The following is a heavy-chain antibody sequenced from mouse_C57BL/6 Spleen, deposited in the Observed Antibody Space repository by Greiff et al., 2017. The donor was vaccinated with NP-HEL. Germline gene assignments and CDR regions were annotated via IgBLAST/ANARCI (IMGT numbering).Heavy chain of an antibody. J-gene: IGHJ1*03. CDR1: GFTFSDFY. V-gene: IGHV7-1*01. Sequence: EVQGVESGGGLVQSGRSLRLSCATSGFTFSDFYMEWVRQAPGKGLEWIAASRNKANDYTTEYSASVQGRFIVSRDTSQSILYRQMNALRAEDTAIYYCARDAGYYGSSYWYFDVWGTGTTVTVSS. D-gene: IGHD1-1*01. CDR3: ARDAGYYGSSYWYFDV. CDR2: SRNKANDYTT.